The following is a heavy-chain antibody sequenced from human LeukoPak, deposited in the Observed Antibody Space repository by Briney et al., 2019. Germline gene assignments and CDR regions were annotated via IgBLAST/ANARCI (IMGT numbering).Heavy chain of an antibody. CDR2: ISYDGSNK. CDR1: GFTFSSYA. J-gene: IGHJ3*02. Sequence: GRSLRLSCAAPGFTFSSYAMHWVRQAPGKGLEWVAVISYDGSNKYYADSVKGRFTISRDNSKNTLYLQMNSLRAEDTAVYYCARWTYDFWSTSHAFDIWGQGTMVTVSS. CDR3: ARWTYDFWSTSHAFDI. V-gene: IGHV3-30*14. D-gene: IGHD3-3*01.